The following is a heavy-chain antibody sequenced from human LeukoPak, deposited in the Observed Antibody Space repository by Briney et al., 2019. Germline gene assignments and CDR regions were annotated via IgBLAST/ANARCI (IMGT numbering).Heavy chain of an antibody. CDR3: ASGLQYCSSTSCYDKVAFDI. Sequence: ASVKVSCRASGYTFTGYYMHWVRQAPGQGLEWMGWINPNSGGTNYAQKFQGRVTMTRDTSISTAYMELSRLRSDDTAVYYCASGLQYCSSTSCYDKVAFDIWGQGTMVTVSS. V-gene: IGHV1-2*02. CDR1: GYTFTGYY. D-gene: IGHD2-2*01. J-gene: IGHJ3*02. CDR2: INPNSGGT.